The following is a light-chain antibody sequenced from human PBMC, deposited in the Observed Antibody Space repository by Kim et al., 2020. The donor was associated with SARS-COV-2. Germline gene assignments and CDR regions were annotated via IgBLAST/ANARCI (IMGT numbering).Light chain of an antibody. V-gene: IGLV3-19*01. Sequence: VALRQTVRITCQGDSLRRYYASWYQQKPGQAPLLVIYGKNNRPSGIPDRFSGSSTGNTASLTITGAQVEDEADYYCNSRDSSGNPLFGGGTQLTVL. CDR1: SLRRYY. CDR3: NSRDSSGNPL. CDR2: GKN. J-gene: IGLJ2*01.